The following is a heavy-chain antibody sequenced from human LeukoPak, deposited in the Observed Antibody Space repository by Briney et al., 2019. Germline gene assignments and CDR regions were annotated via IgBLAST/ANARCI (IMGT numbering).Heavy chain of an antibody. CDR2: ISWNSGSI. CDR3: AKDNGPGAFDI. CDR1: GFTFYDYA. Sequence: GRSLRLSCAASGFTFYDYAMHWVRHAPGKGLEGVSGISWNSGSIDYADSVKGRFTISRDNAKNSLYLQMNSLRAEDTALYYCAKDNGPGAFDIWGQGTMVTVSS. J-gene: IGHJ3*02. V-gene: IGHV3-9*01.